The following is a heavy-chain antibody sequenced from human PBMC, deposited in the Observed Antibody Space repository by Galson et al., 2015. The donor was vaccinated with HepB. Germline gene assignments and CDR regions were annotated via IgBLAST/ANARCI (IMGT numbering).Heavy chain of an antibody. V-gene: IGHV1-69*13. J-gene: IGHJ3*01. Sequence: SVKVSCKASGGSLRDYAISWVRQAPGQGLEWMGGIIPIFVTKTAAQKFHGRLTITAVESTNTAYMELSRLTSGDTAIYYCATAVVVTSIGFDAFKFWGQGTMVTVSS. CDR3: ATAVVVTSIGFDAFKF. CDR2: IIPIFVTK. CDR1: GGSLRDYA. D-gene: IGHD2-21*02.